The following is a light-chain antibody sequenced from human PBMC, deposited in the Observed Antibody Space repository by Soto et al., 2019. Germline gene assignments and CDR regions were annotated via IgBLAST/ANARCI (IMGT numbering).Light chain of an antibody. CDR3: QQYSTYPWT. V-gene: IGKV1-5*03. Sequence: DIQMTQSPSTLSASVGDRVTITCRASQSISSWLAWYQQEPGKAPKLLISTASSLESGVPSRFSGSGSGTEFAPTISSLQPDDFATYYCQQYSTYPWTFGQGTKV. CDR1: QSISSW. J-gene: IGKJ1*01. CDR2: TAS.